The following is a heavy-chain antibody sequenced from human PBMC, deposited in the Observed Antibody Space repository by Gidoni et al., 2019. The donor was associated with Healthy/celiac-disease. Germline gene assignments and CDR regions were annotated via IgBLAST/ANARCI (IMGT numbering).Heavy chain of an antibody. V-gene: IGHV3-9*01. J-gene: IGHJ5*02. CDR1: GFTFDDYA. D-gene: IGHD6-19*01. Sequence: EVQLVESGGGLVQPGRSLRLSCAASGFTFDDYAMHWVRQAPGKGLEWVSGISWNSGSIGYADSVKGRFTISRDNAKNSLYLQMNSLRAEDTALYYCAKVFLGYSSDGWFDPWGQGTLVTVSS. CDR3: AKVFLGYSSDGWFDP. CDR2: ISWNSGSI.